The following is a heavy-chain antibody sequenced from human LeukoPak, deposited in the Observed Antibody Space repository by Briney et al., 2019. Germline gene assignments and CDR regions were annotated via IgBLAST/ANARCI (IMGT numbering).Heavy chain of an antibody. Sequence: PSETLSLTCTVSGVSITSAGYSWGWIRQPAGKGLEWIGRIYSRGSTNSNPSLKSRVTISVDTSKNQFSLKLSSVTAADTAVYYCARGYCTSPRCSENRYYFDSWGQGTLVTVSS. V-gene: IGHV4-61*02. CDR1: GVSITSAGYS. D-gene: IGHD2-2*01. J-gene: IGHJ4*02. CDR3: ARGYCTSPRCSENRYYFDS. CDR2: IYSRGST.